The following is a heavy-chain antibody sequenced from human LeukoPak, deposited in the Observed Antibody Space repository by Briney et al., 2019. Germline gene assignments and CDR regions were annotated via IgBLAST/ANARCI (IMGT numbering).Heavy chain of an antibody. J-gene: IGHJ5*02. D-gene: IGHD2-15*01. Sequence: PSQTLSLTCTVSGGSISSGGYYWSWIRQRPGKGLGWIGYIYYSGSTYYNPSLKSRVTISVDTSKNQFSLKLSSVTAADTAVYYCASEGERACSGGSCYSGWFDPWGQGTLVTVSS. CDR2: IYYSGST. CDR3: ASEGERACSGGSCYSGWFDP. CDR1: GGSISSGGYY. V-gene: IGHV4-31*03.